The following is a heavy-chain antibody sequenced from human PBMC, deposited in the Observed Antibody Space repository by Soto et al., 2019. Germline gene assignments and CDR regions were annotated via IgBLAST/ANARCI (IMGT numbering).Heavy chain of an antibody. J-gene: IGHJ3*02. CDR2: IYYSGST. D-gene: IGHD6-19*01. V-gene: IGHV4-61*01. CDR3: ARDRGQWLGTGGDAFDI. Sequence: QVQLQESGPGLVKPSETLSLTCTVSGGSVSSGSYYWSWIRQPPGKGLEWIGYIYYSGSTNYNPSLKSRVTISVATSKNQFSLKLSSGAAAGTAVYDCARDRGQWLGTGGDAFDIWGQGTMVTVSS. CDR1: GGSVSSGSYY.